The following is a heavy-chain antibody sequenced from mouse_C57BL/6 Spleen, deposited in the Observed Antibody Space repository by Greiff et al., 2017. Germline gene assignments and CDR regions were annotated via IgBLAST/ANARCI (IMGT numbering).Heavy chain of an antibody. V-gene: IGHV5-16*01. CDR1: GFTFSDYY. J-gene: IGHJ3*01. CDR2: INYDGSST. CDR3: AREPWFAY. Sequence: EVKVVESEGGLVQPGSSMKLSCTASGFTFSDYYMAWVRQVPEKGLEWVANINYDGSSTYYLDSLKSRFIISRDNAKNILYLQMSSLKSEDTATYYCAREPWFAYWGQGTLVTVSA.